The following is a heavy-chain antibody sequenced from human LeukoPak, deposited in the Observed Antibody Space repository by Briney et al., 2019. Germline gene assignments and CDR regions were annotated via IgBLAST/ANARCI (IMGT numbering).Heavy chain of an antibody. D-gene: IGHD3-3*01. V-gene: IGHV3-23*01. CDR2: ISGSGGST. CDR3: AKDTIFGVVIPYFDY. J-gene: IGHJ4*02. Sequence: GGSLRLSCAASGFTFSSYAMSWVRQAPGKGLEWVSAISGSGGSTYYADSVKGRFTISRDNSKNTLYLQMNSLRAEDTAVYYCAKDTIFGVVIPYFDYWGQGILVTVSS. CDR1: GFTFSSYA.